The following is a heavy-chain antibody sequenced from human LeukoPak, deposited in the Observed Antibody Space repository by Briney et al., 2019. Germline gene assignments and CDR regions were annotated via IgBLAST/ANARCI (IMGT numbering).Heavy chain of an antibody. V-gene: IGHV1-58*01. Sequence: EASVKVSCKASGFTFTTRSAVQWVRQARGQRREWIGWIVVGSDNTNYAQKFQERVTITSDMSTSTAYMELSSLRTEDTAVYYCAAPDSSTWFDYWGQGTLVTVSS. J-gene: IGHJ4*02. CDR3: AAPDSSTWFDY. CDR1: GFTFTTRSA. CDR2: IVVGSDNT. D-gene: IGHD6-13*01.